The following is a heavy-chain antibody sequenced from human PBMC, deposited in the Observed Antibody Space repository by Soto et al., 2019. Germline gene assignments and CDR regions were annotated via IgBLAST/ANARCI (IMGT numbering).Heavy chain of an antibody. D-gene: IGHD2-15*01. CDR1: GFTFSSYE. CDR3: ARDTWAGGGSLPFYX. CDR2: ISSSGSSI. V-gene: IGHV3-48*03. J-gene: IGHJ4*02. Sequence: GGSLRLSFAASGFTFSSYEMNWVRQAPGKGLEWVSYISSSGSSIYYAYSVKVRFTISRDNANNSVYLQMNSLRAEDTAVYYCARDTWAGGGSLPFYXWGQGTLFTVSX.